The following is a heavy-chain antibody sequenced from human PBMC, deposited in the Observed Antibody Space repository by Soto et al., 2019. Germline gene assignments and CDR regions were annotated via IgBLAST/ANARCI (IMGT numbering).Heavy chain of an antibody. CDR3: AKNPGYNSGWYSIDY. D-gene: IGHD6-19*01. J-gene: IGHJ4*02. CDR2: ISYDGSNK. Sequence: QVQLVESGGGVVQPGRSLRLSCAASGFTFSNYGMHWVRQAPGKGLEWVAVISYDGSNKYYADSVKGRFTISRDNSKKTLYLQMNSLRVEDTAMYYCAKNPGYNSGWYSIDYWGQGTLVTVSS. V-gene: IGHV3-30*18. CDR1: GFTFSNYG.